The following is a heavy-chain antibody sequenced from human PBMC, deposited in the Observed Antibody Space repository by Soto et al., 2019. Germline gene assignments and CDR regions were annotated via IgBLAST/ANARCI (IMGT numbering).Heavy chain of an antibody. CDR2: IYSGGGR. V-gene: IGHV3-66*01. CDR3: AGDAGDKNGMNA. Sequence: VQVVESGGDLVQPGGSLRLSCAASGFSVSSDYMNWVRQAPGKGLEWVAVIYSGGGRYYADSVRGRFTISRDNSKNMVYLQINSRRAEATALYYGAGDAGDKNGMNAWGQGTTVTVSS. J-gene: IGHJ6*02. CDR1: GFSVSSDY. D-gene: IGHD1-26*01.